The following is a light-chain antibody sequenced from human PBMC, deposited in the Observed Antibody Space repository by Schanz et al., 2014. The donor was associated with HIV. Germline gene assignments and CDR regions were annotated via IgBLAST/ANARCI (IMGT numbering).Light chain of an antibody. CDR2: YSS. CDR3: CSYAASYTWV. J-gene: IGLJ3*02. Sequence: QSVLTQPPSVSGAPGQRVTISCTGSRSNIGTGYDVHWFQHLPGTAPKLLIYYSSNRPSGVPDRFSGSKSGNTASLTISGLQAEDEADYYCCSYAASYTWVFGGGTKLTVL. CDR1: RSNIGTGYD. V-gene: IGLV1-40*01.